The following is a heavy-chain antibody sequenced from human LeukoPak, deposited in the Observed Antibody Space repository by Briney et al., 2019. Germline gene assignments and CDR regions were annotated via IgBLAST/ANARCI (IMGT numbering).Heavy chain of an antibody. J-gene: IGHJ4*02. CDR3: ARGQDDRSGTFDY. V-gene: IGHV4-61*01. CDR1: GDSVSSGNYY. Sequence: PSGTLSLTCTVYGDSVSSGNYYLSWIRQPPGKGLDWITYMSPSGTTKYNPSLKSRVTTSVDTSRTQFSLRLSSVTAADTAVYYCARGQDDRSGTFDYWGQGILVTVSS. CDR2: MSPSGTT. D-gene: IGHD3-22*01.